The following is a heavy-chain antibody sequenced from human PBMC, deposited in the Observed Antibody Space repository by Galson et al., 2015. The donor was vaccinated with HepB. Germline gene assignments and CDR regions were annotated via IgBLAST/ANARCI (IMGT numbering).Heavy chain of an antibody. J-gene: IGHJ6*03. V-gene: IGHV1-8*01. CDR1: GYTFTSYD. CDR2: TNPNSGNT. CDR3: ARSRSSSWVSYYYYYMDV. Sequence: SVKVSCKASGYTFTSYDINWVRQATGQGLEWMGWTNPNSGNTGYAQKFQGRVTMTRNTTISTAYIELSSLRSEDTAVYYCARSRSSSWVSYYYYYMDVWGKGTTVTVSS. D-gene: IGHD6-13*01.